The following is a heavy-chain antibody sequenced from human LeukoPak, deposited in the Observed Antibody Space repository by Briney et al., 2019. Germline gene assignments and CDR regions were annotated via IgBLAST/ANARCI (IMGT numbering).Heavy chain of an antibody. D-gene: IGHD4-17*01. V-gene: IGHV4-59*08. CDR1: GGSISRYD. Sequence: AETLSLTCTVSGGSISRYDWSWIRQPPGKGLEWIGYIYYSGSTNYNPSLKSRVTISVDTSKNQFSLKLSSVTAADTAVYYCAGAGTVTMTGYFDYWGQGTLVTVSS. J-gene: IGHJ4*02. CDR2: IYYSGST. CDR3: AGAGTVTMTGYFDY.